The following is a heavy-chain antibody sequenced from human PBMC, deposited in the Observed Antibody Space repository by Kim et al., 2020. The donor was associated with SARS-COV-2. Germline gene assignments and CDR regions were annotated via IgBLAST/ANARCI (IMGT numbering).Heavy chain of an antibody. V-gene: IGHV3-49*04. Sequence: GGSLRLSCTASGFTFGDYAMSWVRQAPGKGLEWVGFIRSKAYGGTTEYAASVKGRFTISRDDSKSIAYLQMNSLKTEDIAVYYCTRGPYDSSGYYGYWGQGTLVTVSS. CDR3: TRGPYDSSGYYGY. J-gene: IGHJ4*02. CDR2: IRSKAYGGTT. D-gene: IGHD3-22*01. CDR1: GFTFGDYA.